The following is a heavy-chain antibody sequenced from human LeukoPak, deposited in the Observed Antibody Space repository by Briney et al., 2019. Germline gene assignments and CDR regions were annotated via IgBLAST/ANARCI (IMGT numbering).Heavy chain of an antibody. CDR3: AKDLGRLQFYFDF. V-gene: IGHV3-43*01. J-gene: IGHJ4*02. Sequence: GGSLRLSCAASGFTFDYYTMHWVRQAPGKGLEWVSLTTWDGGNTNYAESVRGRFTVSRDNSKNSVYLQMNFVRTDDTALYYCAKDLGRLQFYFDFWGRGTLVTVSS. CDR1: GFTFDYYT. CDR2: TTWDGGNT. D-gene: IGHD6-25*01.